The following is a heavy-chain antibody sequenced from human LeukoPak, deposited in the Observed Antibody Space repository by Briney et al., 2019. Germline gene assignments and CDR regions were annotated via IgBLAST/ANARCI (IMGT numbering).Heavy chain of an antibody. D-gene: IGHD5-18*01. V-gene: IGHV4-59*01. CDR2: IYYTGAT. J-gene: IGHJ4*02. Sequence: SETLSLTCTVSSGSIGSFYWSWIRLPPGKGLEWIGYIYYTGATYYNPSLKSRVTISLDTSKDQFSLKLSSVTAADAAVYYCARAGYSYGTGYYFDYWGQGALVTVSS. CDR3: ARAGYSYGTGYYFDY. CDR1: SGSIGSFY.